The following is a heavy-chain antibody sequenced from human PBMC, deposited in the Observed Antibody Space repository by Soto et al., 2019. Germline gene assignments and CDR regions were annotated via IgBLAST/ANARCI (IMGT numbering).Heavy chain of an antibody. CDR1: GYTFTSYG. D-gene: IGHD3-10*01. Sequence: RASVKVSCKASGYTFTSYGISWVRQAPGQGLEWMGWISAYNGNTNCSQKVQGRVTMTTDTSTSTAYMELRSLRSDDTAVYYCASNFYGGEYYYYYGMDVWGQGTTVTVSS. J-gene: IGHJ6*02. V-gene: IGHV1-18*04. CDR3: ASNFYGGEYYYYYGMDV. CDR2: ISAYNGNT.